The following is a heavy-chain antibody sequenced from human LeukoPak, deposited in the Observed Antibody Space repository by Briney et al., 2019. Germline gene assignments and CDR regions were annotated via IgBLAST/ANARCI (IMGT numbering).Heavy chain of an antibody. V-gene: IGHV4-59*01. J-gene: IGHJ6*02. D-gene: IGHD1-26*01. Sequence: SETLSLTCTVSGGSISSYYWSWIRQPPGKGLEWIGYIYYSGSTNYNPSLKSRVTISVDTSKNQFSLKLSSVTAADTAVYYCARSRELYYYYYGMDVWGQGTTVTVSS. CDR1: GGSISSYY. CDR2: IYYSGST. CDR3: ARSRELYYYYYGMDV.